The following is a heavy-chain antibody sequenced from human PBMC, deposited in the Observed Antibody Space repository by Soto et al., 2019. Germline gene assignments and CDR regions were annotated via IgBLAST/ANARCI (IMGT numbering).Heavy chain of an antibody. CDR2: IIPILGIA. CDR1: GGTFSSYT. J-gene: IGHJ6*03. V-gene: IGHV1-69*04. Sequence: ASVKVSCMASGGTFSSYTISWVRQAPGQGLEWMGRIIPILGIANYAQKFQGRVTITADKSTSTAYMELSSLRSEDTAVYYCARDLEQTTGPQRYYYYYMDVWGKGTTVTVSS. CDR3: ARDLEQTTGPQRYYYYYMDV. D-gene: IGHD3-3*01.